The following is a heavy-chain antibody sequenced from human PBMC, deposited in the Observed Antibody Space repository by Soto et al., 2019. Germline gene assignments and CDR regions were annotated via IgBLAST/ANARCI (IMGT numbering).Heavy chain of an antibody. V-gene: IGHV4-59*08. Sequence: SETLSLTCTVSGDSISSYYWSWIRQPPGKGLEWIGYIYYSGSTNYNPSLKSRVTISVDTSKNQFSLKLNSMTAADTAVYYCARPYSSSWYYYYGMDVWGQGTTVTVSS. CDR2: IYYSGST. D-gene: IGHD6-13*01. CDR1: GDSISSYY. J-gene: IGHJ6*02. CDR3: ARPYSSSWYYYYGMDV.